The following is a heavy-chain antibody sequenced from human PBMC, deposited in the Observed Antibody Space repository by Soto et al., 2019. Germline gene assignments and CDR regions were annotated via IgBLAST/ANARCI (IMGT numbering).Heavy chain of an antibody. CDR1: GFTHRDFW. D-gene: IGHD5-18*01. CDR2: INPDGSST. Sequence: GGSLRLSCAASGFTHRDFWMHWVRQAPGKGLVWVSRINPDGSSTSYADSVKGRFTISRDNAKNTLYLQMNILRVEDTAVYFCATAGYYRFDNWGLGTLVTVSS. J-gene: IGHJ4*02. V-gene: IGHV3-74*01. CDR3: ATAGYYRFDN.